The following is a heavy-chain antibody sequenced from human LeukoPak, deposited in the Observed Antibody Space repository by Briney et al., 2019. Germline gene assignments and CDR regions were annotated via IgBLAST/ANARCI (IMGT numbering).Heavy chain of an antibody. D-gene: IGHD1-26*01. J-gene: IGHJ3*02. CDR2: IYYSGST. CDR3: ARQDRNSVGAMGDVGDAFDI. V-gene: IGHV4-39*01. CDR1: GGSISSSSYY. Sequence: SETLSLTCTVSGGSISSSSYYWGWIRQPPGKGLEWIGSIYYSGSTYYNPSLKSRVTISVDTSKNQFSLKLSSVTAADTAVYYCARQDRNSVGAMGDVGDAFDIWGQGTMVTVSS.